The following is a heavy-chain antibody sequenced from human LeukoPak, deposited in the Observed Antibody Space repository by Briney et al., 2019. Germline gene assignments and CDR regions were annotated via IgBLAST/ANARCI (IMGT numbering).Heavy chain of an antibody. CDR3: ARDLRVRDYGDPVGY. J-gene: IGHJ4*02. D-gene: IGHD4-17*01. Sequence: SGGSLRLSCAASGFTFSSYAMHWVRQAPGKGLEWVAVISYDGSNKYYADSVKGRFTISRDNSKNTLYLQMNSLRAEDTAVYCCARDLRVRDYGDPVGYWGQGTLVTVSS. CDR1: GFTFSSYA. V-gene: IGHV3-30*04. CDR2: ISYDGSNK.